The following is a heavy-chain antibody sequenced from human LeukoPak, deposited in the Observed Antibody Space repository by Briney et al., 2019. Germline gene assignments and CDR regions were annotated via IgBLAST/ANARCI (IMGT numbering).Heavy chain of an antibody. Sequence: ASVKVSCKASGYTFTSYGISWVRQAPGQGLEWMGWISAYNGNTNYAQKLQGRVTMTTDTSTSTAYMELRSLRSDDTAVYYCARAGGYCSSTSCYGHSMDVWGKGTTVTVSS. V-gene: IGHV1-18*01. J-gene: IGHJ6*03. CDR1: GYTFTSYG. CDR2: ISAYNGNT. CDR3: ARAGGYCSSTSCYGHSMDV. D-gene: IGHD2-2*01.